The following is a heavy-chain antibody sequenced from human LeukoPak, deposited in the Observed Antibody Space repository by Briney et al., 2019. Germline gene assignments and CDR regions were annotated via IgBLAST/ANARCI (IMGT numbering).Heavy chain of an antibody. CDR2: IKQDGSER. J-gene: IGHJ4*02. Sequence: GGSLRLSCAASGFTFRNYWMSWVRQTPGKVLEWVANIKQDGSERYYVDSVKGRFTISKDNADNSVYLQMNSLRAEDTAVYYCARVVFRGHTYGSIDSWGQGTLVTVSS. CDR3: ARVVFRGHTYGSIDS. D-gene: IGHD5-18*01. CDR1: GFTFRNYW. V-gene: IGHV3-7*05.